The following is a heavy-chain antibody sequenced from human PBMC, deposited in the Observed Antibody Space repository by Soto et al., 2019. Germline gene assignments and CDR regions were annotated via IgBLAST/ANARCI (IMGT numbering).Heavy chain of an antibody. J-gene: IGHJ4*02. D-gene: IGHD6-19*01. CDR1: GGSISSSSYY. Sequence: PXETLALTCTVSGGSISSSSYYWGWIREPPGKGLEWIGSIYYSGSTYYNPSLKSRVTISVDTSKNQFSLKLRSVTAADTAVYYCASLYSSGWYVDYWGQGTLVTVSS. CDR2: IYYSGST. CDR3: ASLYSSGWYVDY. V-gene: IGHV4-39*01.